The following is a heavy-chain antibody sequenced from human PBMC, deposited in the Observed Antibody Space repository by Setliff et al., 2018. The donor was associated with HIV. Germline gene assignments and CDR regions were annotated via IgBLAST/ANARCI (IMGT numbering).Heavy chain of an antibody. V-gene: IGHV3-23*01. D-gene: IGHD6-25*01. CDR1: GFTFSAYV. CDR3: AKDQSSAGYYFDS. CDR2: ISGSGGST. Sequence: GGSLRLSCAASGFTFSAYVMSWIRQAPGKGPEWVSAISGSGGSTYYADSVKGRFTISRDNSKNTLYLQMNSLRAEDTAVYYCAKDQSSAGYYFDSWGQGTLVTVSS. J-gene: IGHJ4*02.